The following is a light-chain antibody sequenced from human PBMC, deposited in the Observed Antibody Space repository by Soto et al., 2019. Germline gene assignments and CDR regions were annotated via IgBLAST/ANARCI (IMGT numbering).Light chain of an antibody. CDR3: QQYSRLWS. CDR2: GAS. J-gene: IGKJ1*01. V-gene: IGKV1-5*03. CDR1: ESISTW. Sequence: DIRMTQSPSSLSSSLGDRGTITFRASESISTWLAWYQQEPGKAPKLLIYGASSLESGVPPRFSGDGSGTEFTLTISSLQRDDFGTYYCQQYSRLWSFGQGTKVDIK.